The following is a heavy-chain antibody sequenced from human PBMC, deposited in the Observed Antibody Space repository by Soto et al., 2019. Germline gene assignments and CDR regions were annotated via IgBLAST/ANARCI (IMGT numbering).Heavy chain of an antibody. V-gene: IGHV4-34*01. CDR1: GGSVNGYY. J-gene: IGHJ5*02. CDR2: INHTGGT. D-gene: IGHD3-3*01. Sequence: LSLTCAVYGGSVNGYYWNWIRQPPGKGLEWIGEINHTGGTHYNPSLKSRGTMSVDTSKNQFSLRLSSVTAADTAIYYCATRITVFGLLIPPFDPWGQGTQVTVSS. CDR3: ATRITVFGLLIPPFDP.